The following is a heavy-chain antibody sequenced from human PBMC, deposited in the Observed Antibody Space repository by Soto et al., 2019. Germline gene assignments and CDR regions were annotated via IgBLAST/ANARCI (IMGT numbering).Heavy chain of an antibody. CDR3: ARLPRYTYYESWFDT. D-gene: IGHD3-22*01. CDR1: GGSISDSSYH. V-gene: IGHV4-39*01. CDR2: VHYSGRT. Sequence: PSETLSLTCTVSGGSISDSSYHWGWIRQPPGKGLEWIGTVHYSGRTYHNPSLRSRVAISVDTSNNQFSLHLTSVTAADTAEYYCARLPRYTYYESWFDTWGRGTLVTVSS. J-gene: IGHJ5*02.